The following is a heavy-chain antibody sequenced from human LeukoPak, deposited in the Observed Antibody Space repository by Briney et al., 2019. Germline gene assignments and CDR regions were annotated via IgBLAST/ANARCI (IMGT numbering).Heavy chain of an antibody. CDR3: ARNSVAGTGNY. V-gene: IGHV3-53*01. CDR2: FYSGGDR. Sequence: GGSLRVSCAASGFTFNHFWMSWIRQAPGKGLEWVSVFYSGGDRYYADSVKGRFTISRDNSKNTVYLQMNSLRPEDTAVYYCARNSVAGTGNYWGQGTLVTVSS. D-gene: IGHD6-19*01. CDR1: GFTFNHFW. J-gene: IGHJ4*02.